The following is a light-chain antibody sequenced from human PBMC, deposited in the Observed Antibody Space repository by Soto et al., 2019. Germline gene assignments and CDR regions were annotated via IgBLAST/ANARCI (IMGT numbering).Light chain of an antibody. V-gene: IGKV3-15*01. CDR1: QSVSSN. J-gene: IGKJ2*01. CDR3: QQYINWPPTFT. CDR2: AAS. Sequence: EIVMTQSPVTLSVSPGERVTLSCRASQSVSSNLAWYQQKPGQAPRLLIYAASTRATGIPARFSGSGSGTEFTLAISSLQSEDFAVYYCQQYINWPPTFTFGQGTKPEIK.